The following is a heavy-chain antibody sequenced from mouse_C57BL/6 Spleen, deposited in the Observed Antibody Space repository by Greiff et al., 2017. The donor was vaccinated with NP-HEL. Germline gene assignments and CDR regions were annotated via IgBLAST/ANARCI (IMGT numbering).Heavy chain of an antibody. Sequence: QVQLKESGAELARPGASVKLSCKASGYTFTSYGISWVKQRTGQGLEWIGEIYPRSGNTYYNEKFKGKATLTADKSSSTAYMELRSLTSEDSAVYFCARWAPNYYDYWGQGTTLTVSS. CDR2: IYPRSGNT. CDR3: ARWAPNYYDY. J-gene: IGHJ2*01. CDR1: GYTFTSYG. D-gene: IGHD1-1*01. V-gene: IGHV1-81*01.